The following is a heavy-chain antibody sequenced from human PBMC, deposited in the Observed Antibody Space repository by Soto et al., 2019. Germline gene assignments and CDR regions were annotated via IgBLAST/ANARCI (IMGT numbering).Heavy chain of an antibody. CDR2: ISSSSSYI. J-gene: IGHJ4*02. D-gene: IGHD2-8*01. Sequence: EVQLVESGGGLVKPGGSLRLSCAASGFTFSSYSMNWVRQAPGKGLEWVSSISSSSSYIYYADSVKGRFTISRDNAKNSLYLQMNSLRDEDTAVYYCASWGPCGTHGVCYGYWGQGTLVTVSS. CDR1: GFTFSSYS. CDR3: ASWGPCGTHGVCYGY. V-gene: IGHV3-21*01.